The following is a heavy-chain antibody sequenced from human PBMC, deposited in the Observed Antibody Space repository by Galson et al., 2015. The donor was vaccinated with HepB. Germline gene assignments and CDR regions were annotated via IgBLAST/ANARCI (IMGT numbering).Heavy chain of an antibody. Sequence: SLRLSCAASGFTFSSYEMNWVRQAPGKGLEWVSYISSSGSTIYYADSVKGRFTISRDNAKNSLYLQMNSLRAEDTAVYYCAGGDDYVWGSYRYPMGDYWGPGTLVTVSS. J-gene: IGHJ4*02. V-gene: IGHV3-48*03. CDR2: ISSSGSTI. CDR1: GFTFSSYE. CDR3: AGGDDYVWGSYRYPMGDY. D-gene: IGHD3-16*02.